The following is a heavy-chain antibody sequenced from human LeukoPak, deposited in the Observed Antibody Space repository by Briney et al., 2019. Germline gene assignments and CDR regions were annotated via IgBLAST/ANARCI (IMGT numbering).Heavy chain of an antibody. CDR3: ARVMGARKYNWFDP. Sequence: PSETLSLTCAVYGGSFSGYYWSWIRKPPGKGLEWIGEINHSGSTNYNPSLKSRVTISVDTSKNQFSLKLSSVTAADTAVYYCARVMGARKYNWFDPWGQGTLVTVSS. CDR1: GGSFSGYY. J-gene: IGHJ5*02. CDR2: INHSGST. V-gene: IGHV4-34*01. D-gene: IGHD1-26*01.